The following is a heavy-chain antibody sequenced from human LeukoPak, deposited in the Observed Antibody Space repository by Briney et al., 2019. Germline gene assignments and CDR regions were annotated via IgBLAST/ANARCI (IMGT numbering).Heavy chain of an antibody. V-gene: IGHV4-59*01. CDR2: IYYSGST. Sequence: PSETLPLTCTVSGGSISSYYWSWIRQPPGKGLEWIGYIYYSGSTNYNPSLKSRVTISVDTSKNQLSLKVSSVTAADTAVYYCATSRDAYNRFDYWGQGTLVTVSS. D-gene: IGHD5-24*01. CDR1: GGSISSYY. J-gene: IGHJ4*02. CDR3: ATSRDAYNRFDY.